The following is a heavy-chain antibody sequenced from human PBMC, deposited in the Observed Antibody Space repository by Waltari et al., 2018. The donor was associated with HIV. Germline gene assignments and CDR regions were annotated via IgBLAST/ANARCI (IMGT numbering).Heavy chain of an antibody. CDR1: GGSISSSSYY. CDR2: IYYSGST. V-gene: IGHV4-39*01. J-gene: IGHJ5*02. CDR3: ARQEITIFGVVRPNWFDP. Sequence: QLQLQESGPGLVKPSETLSLTCTVSGGSISSSSYYWGWIRQPPGKGLEWIGSIYYSGSTYYNPSLKSRVTISVDTSKNQFSLKLSSVTAADTAVYYCARQEITIFGVVRPNWFDPWGQGTLVTVSS. D-gene: IGHD3-3*01.